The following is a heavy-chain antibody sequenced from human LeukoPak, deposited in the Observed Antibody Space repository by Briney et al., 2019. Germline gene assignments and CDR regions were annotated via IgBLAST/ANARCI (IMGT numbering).Heavy chain of an antibody. V-gene: IGHV1-2*02. CDR1: GYTFTGYY. D-gene: IGHD1-20*01. Sequence: GASVKVSCKASGYTFTGYYMHWVRQAPGQGLEWMGWINPNSGGTNYAQKFQGRVTMTRDTSISTAYMELSRLRSDDTAGYYCASVYNWNANWFAPGGKGPLVTVSS. CDR2: INPNSGGT. CDR3: ASVYNWNANWFAP. J-gene: IGHJ5*02.